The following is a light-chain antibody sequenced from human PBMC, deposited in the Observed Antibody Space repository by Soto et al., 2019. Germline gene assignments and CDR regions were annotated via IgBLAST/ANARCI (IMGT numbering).Light chain of an antibody. CDR2: DAS. V-gene: IGKV1-33*01. Sequence: DIQMTQSPSSLSASVGDRVTITCQASQDISNYLNWYQQKPGKAPKLLIYDASNLETGVPSRFSGSGSGTDFTFTISSLQPEDIATYYCQPYDNLPPPFGGGTKVEIK. J-gene: IGKJ4*01. CDR3: QPYDNLPPP. CDR1: QDISNY.